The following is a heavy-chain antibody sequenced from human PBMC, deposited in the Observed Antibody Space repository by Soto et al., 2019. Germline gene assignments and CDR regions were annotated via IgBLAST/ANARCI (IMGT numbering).Heavy chain of an antibody. Sequence: SSETLSLTCTVSGGSISSSSYYWGWIRQPPGKGLEWIGSIYYSGSTYYNPSLKSRVTISVDTSKNQFSLKLSSVTAADTAVYCCARHEDIVVVPAAIWFDPWGQGTLVTVSS. J-gene: IGHJ5*02. CDR3: ARHEDIVVVPAAIWFDP. CDR1: GGSISSSSYY. CDR2: IYYSGST. D-gene: IGHD2-2*01. V-gene: IGHV4-39*01.